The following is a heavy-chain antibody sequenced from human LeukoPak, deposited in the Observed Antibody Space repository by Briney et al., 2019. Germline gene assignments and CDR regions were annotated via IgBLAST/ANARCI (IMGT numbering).Heavy chain of an antibody. Sequence: GGSLRLSCAASGFTFSSYSMNWVRQAPGKGLEWVANIKQDGSEKYYVDSVKGRFTISRDNAKNSLFLQLNNLRAEDTALYYCARAGMDGRGYYQGFDYWGQGTLVTVSS. CDR1: GFTFSSYS. CDR3: ARAGMDGRGYYQGFDY. J-gene: IGHJ4*02. CDR2: IKQDGSEK. V-gene: IGHV3-7*01. D-gene: IGHD3-22*01.